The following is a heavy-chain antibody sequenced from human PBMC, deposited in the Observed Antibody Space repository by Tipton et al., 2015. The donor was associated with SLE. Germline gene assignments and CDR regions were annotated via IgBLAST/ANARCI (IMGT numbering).Heavy chain of an antibody. V-gene: IGHV3-30*04. CDR2: ISYDGSNK. Sequence: SLRLSCAASGFTFSTYAMHWVRQAPGKGLDWVAVISYDGSNKYYADSVKGRFTISRDNSKNTLYLQMNSLRAEDTAVYYCASQLLLYYYGMDVWGQGTTVTVSS. D-gene: IGHD4-11*01. CDR1: GFTFSTYA. CDR3: ASQLLLYYYGMDV. J-gene: IGHJ6*02.